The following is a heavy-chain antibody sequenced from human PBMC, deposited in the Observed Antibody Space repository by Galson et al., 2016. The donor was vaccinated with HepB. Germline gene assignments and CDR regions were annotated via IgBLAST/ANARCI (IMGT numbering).Heavy chain of an antibody. CDR3: SRQWTDGSGYPLGRDV. V-gene: IGHV5-10-1*01. Sequence: QSGAEVKKPGESLKISCKGSGYTFTSYWISWVRQLPGKGLEWMGKIDPSDSYINYSPSLHGHVTISADKSIRTAYLQWSSHKASDTAMYYWSRQWTDGSGYPLGRDVWGQGTTVTVSS. CDR2: IDPSDSYI. CDR1: GYTFTSYW. D-gene: IGHD3-22*01. J-gene: IGHJ6*02.